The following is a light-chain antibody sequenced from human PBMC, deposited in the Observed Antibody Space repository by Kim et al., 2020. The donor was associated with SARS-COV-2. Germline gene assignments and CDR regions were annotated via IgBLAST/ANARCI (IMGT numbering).Light chain of an antibody. CDR2: DAS. CDR1: QDIASA. CDR3: QQFDDYPALS. J-gene: IGKJ4*01. V-gene: IGKV1D-13*01. Sequence: ASIGDRVTIPCRASQDIASALAWYQQKPGKSPNLLIHDASSLESGVPSRFSGSGSGTHFTLTISSLQPEDFATYYCQQFDDYPALSFGGGTKLEI.